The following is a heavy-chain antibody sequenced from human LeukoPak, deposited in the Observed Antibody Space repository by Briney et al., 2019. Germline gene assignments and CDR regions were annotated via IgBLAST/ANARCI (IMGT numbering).Heavy chain of an antibody. CDR3: AKDDRGTTTPYYFDY. V-gene: IGHV3-23*01. CDR1: GFTFSSYA. J-gene: IGHJ4*02. Sequence: PGGSLRLSCAASGFTFSSYAMSWVRQAPGKGLEWVSAIRGSGGSTYYADSVKGRFTISRDNSKNTLYLQMNCLRAEDTAVYYCAKDDRGTTTPYYFDYWGQGTLVTVSS. CDR2: IRGSGGST. D-gene: IGHD1-26*01.